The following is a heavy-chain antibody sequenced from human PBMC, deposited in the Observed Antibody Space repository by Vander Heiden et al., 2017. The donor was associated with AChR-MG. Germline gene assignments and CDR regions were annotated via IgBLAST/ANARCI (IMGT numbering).Heavy chain of an antibody. CDR1: GFTLSSYD. J-gene: IGHJ4*02. V-gene: IGHV3-13*01. CDR3: ARKVYRSGFDS. Sequence: EVQLVESGGGLVQPGGSVSLSCAAPGFTLSSYDMQWVRQVTGKGLEWVSAIGTTGDTHYPDSVKGRFTISRENAKNTLYLQMNSLTTGDTAVYYCARKVYRSGFDSWGQGTLVTVSS. D-gene: IGHD3-10*01. CDR2: IGTTGDT.